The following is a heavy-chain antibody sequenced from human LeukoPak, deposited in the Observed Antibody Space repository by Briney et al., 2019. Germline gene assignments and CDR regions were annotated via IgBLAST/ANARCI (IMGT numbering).Heavy chain of an antibody. Sequence: GASVKVSCKASGGTFSSYAISWVRQAPGQGLEWMGGIIPIFGTANYAKKFQGRVTITADESTSTAYMELSSLRSEDTAVYYCATDARPFGNCTNGVCLSDWGQGTLVTVSS. V-gene: IGHV1-69*13. J-gene: IGHJ4*02. CDR2: IIPIFGTA. CDR1: GGTFSSYA. D-gene: IGHD2-8*01. CDR3: ATDARPFGNCTNGVCLSD.